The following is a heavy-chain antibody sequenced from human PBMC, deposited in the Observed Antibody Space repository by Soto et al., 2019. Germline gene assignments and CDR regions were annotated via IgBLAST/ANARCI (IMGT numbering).Heavy chain of an antibody. CDR3: AHRSGGWQHYFDY. D-gene: IGHD6-19*01. J-gene: IGHJ4*02. CDR1: GFSLSTRGVG. Sequence: QITLKESGPTLVKPTQTLTLTCTFSGFSLSTRGVGVGWIRQPPGKALEWLALIYWDDDEGYRPSLKSRLDTXXDXXNKQVGIEMTNMDPVDTGTYYCAHRSGGWQHYFDYCGQGTLVTVSS. CDR2: IYWDDDE. V-gene: IGHV2-5*02.